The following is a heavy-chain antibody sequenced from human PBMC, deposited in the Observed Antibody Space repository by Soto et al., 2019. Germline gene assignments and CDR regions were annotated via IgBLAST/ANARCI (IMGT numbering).Heavy chain of an antibody. J-gene: IGHJ6*02. CDR2: INPNSGGT. V-gene: IGHV1-2*04. CDR3: ARDMWEEVVAVAGTCLVDYYGVDV. CDR1: GYTFTGYY. D-gene: IGHD6-19*01. Sequence: ASVKVSCKASGYTFTGYYMHWVRQAPGQGLEWKGRINPNSGGTNYAQKIQGWVTMTRDTSISTAYMGLSRLRSDDTAVYYCARDMWEEVVAVAGTCLVDYYGVDVWGQGTTVTVSS.